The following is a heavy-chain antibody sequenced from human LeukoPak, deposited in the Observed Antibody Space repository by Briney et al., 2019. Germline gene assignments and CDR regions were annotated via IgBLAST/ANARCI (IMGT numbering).Heavy chain of an antibody. CDR2: IRPDGDNK. CDR1: GFTFGSYG. CDR3: ARARRSGGITLIRGVKDRGWFDS. J-gene: IGHJ5*01. D-gene: IGHD3-10*01. V-gene: IGHV3-30*02. Sequence: GGSLRLSCAASGFTFGSYGMHWVRQAPGKGLEWVAFIRPDGDNKYYADSVKGRFTISRDNSKNTLYLQMNSLRAEDTAVHYCARARRSGGITLIRGVKDRGWFDSWGQGTLVTVSS.